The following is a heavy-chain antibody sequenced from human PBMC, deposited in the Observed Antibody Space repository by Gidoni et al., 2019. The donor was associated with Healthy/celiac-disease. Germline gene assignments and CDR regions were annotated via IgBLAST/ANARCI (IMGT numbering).Heavy chain of an antibody. CDR1: GGSISSYY. Sequence: QVQLQASGPGLVKPSETLSLTCPVSGGSISSYYWSWIRQPPGKGLEWIGYIYYSGSTNYNPSLKSRVTISVDTSKNQFSLKLSSVTAADTAVYYCARDRHGDSYGMDVWGQGTTVTVSS. CDR2: IYYSGST. V-gene: IGHV4-59*01. J-gene: IGHJ6*02. CDR3: ARDRHGDSYGMDV. D-gene: IGHD4-17*01.